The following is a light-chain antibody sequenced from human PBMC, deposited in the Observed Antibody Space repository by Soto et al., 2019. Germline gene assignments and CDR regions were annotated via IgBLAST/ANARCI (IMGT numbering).Light chain of an antibody. CDR1: SWHSSYA. J-gene: IGLJ2*01. V-gene: IGLV4-69*01. CDR3: QTWGTGIV. CDR2: LNSDGSH. Sequence: QLVLTQSPSASASLGASVKLTCTLSSWHSSYAIAWHQQQPEKGPRYLMKLNSDGSHSKGDGIPDRFSGSISGAERYLTISSLQSEDEADYYCQTWGTGIVFGGGTKLTVL.